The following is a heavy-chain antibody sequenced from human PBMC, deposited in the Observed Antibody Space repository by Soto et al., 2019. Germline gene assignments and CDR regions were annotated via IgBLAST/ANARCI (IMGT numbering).Heavy chain of an antibody. V-gene: IGHV4-59*01. CDR2: IYYSGST. CDR3: ARSYYYGSGSYYYY. D-gene: IGHD3-10*01. J-gene: IGHJ4*02. Sequence: LSLTCTVSGGSISSYYWSWIRQPPGKGLEWIGYIYYSGSTNYNPSLKSRVTKSVDTSKNQFSLKLSSVTAADTAVYYCARSYYYGSGSYYYYWGQGTLVTVSS. CDR1: GGSISSYY.